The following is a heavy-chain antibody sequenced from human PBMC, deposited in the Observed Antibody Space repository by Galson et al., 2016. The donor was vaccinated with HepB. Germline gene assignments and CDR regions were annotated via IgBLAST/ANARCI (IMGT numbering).Heavy chain of an antibody. D-gene: IGHD3-10*01. Sequence: SLRLSCAASGFAFRTYSMNWVRQASGKGLEWVGRIRNKAYSYATAYAASVKGRFTISRDDSKNTAYPQMNSLKTEDTAVYYCTRQVPITMVRGVLPKYDDYYYYMDVWGKGTTVTVSS. CDR1: GFAFRTYS. V-gene: IGHV3-73*01. CDR2: IRNKAYSYAT. J-gene: IGHJ6*03. CDR3: TRQVPITMVRGVLPKYDDYYYYMDV.